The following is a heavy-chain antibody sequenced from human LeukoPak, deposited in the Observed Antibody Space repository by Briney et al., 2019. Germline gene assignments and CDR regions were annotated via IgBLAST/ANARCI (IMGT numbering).Heavy chain of an antibody. Sequence: ASVKVSFKASGYTFTSYDINWVRPATGQGLEWMGWMNPNSGNTGYAQKFQGRVTITRNTTISTAYMELSSLRSEDTAVYYCARDLRRGSSWYNIDYWGQGTLVTVSS. CDR2: MNPNSGNT. CDR3: ARDLRRGSSWYNIDY. V-gene: IGHV1-8*03. CDR1: GYTFTSYD. J-gene: IGHJ4*02. D-gene: IGHD6-13*01.